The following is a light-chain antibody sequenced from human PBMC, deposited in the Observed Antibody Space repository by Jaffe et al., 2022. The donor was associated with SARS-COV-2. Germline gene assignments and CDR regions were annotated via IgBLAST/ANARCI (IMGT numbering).Light chain of an antibody. J-gene: IGKJ3*01. CDR2: ATS. CDR3: LQGYNYPFT. V-gene: IGKV1-6*01. CDR1: QGIRND. Sequence: AVQMTQSPSSLSASVGDRVTITCRASQGIRNDLGWYQQKPGRAPKLLIYATSILQTGVPPRFSGSRSGTEFTLTISSLQPEDFATYYCLQGYNYPFTFGPGTKVDIK.